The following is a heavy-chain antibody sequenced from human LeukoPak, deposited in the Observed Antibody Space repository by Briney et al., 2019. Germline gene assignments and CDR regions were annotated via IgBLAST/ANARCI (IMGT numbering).Heavy chain of an antibody. V-gene: IGHV1-69*13. J-gene: IGHJ4*02. D-gene: IGHD6-13*01. CDR1: GGTFSSYA. Sequence: SVKVSCKASGGTFSSYAFSWVRQAPGQGLEWMGGIIPIFGTANYAQKFQGRVTITADESTSTAYMELGSLRSEDTAVYYCARGGIAAAGSFDYWGQGTLVTVSS. CDR3: ARGGIAAAGSFDY. CDR2: IIPIFGTA.